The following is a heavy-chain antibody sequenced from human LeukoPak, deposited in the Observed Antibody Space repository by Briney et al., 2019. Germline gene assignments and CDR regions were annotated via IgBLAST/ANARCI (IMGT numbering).Heavy chain of an antibody. CDR1: GFTFNNYW. CDR2: ISYDGSNK. CDR3: ARVTTPGTFDY. D-gene: IGHD2-15*01. Sequence: GGSLRLSCAASGFTFNNYWMSWVRQAPGKGLEWVALISYDGSNKYYADSVKGRFTISKDNSKNTLYLQMNSLRAEDTAVYYCARVTTPGTFDYWGQGTLVTVSS. V-gene: IGHV3-30-3*01. J-gene: IGHJ4*02.